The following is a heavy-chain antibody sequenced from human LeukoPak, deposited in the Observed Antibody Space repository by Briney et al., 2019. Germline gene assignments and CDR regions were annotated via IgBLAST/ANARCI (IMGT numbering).Heavy chain of an antibody. CDR1: GFTFRSYA. CDR2: INEPGVYT. V-gene: IGHV3-23*01. J-gene: IGHJ4*02. CDR3: AKHWEPLNMARGDYFDY. Sequence: GGSLRLSCTASGFTFRSYAMSWVRQAPGKGLDWVSGINEPGVYTYYADSVKGRFTISRDNSKNTLYLQMNSLRAEDTAVYYCAKHWEPLNMARGDYFDYWGQGTLVTVSS. D-gene: IGHD3-10*01.